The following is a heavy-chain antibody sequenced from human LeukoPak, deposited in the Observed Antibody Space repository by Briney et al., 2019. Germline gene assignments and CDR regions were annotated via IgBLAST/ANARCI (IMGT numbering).Heavy chain of an antibody. V-gene: IGHV3-30*02. Sequence: GGSLRLSCAASGFTFSSYGMHWVRQAPGKGLEWVAFIRYDGSNKYYADSVKGRFTISRDNSKNTLYLQMNSLRAEDTAVYYCAKERLRYCSSTSCLGGMDYWGQGTLVTVSS. D-gene: IGHD2-2*01. J-gene: IGHJ4*02. CDR3: AKERLRYCSSTSCLGGMDY. CDR1: GFTFSSYG. CDR2: IRYDGSNK.